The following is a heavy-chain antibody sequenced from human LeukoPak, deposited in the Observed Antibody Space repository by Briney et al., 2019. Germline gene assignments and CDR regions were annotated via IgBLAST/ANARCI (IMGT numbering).Heavy chain of an antibody. V-gene: IGHV3-7*01. D-gene: IGHD3-3*01. J-gene: IGHJ4*02. CDR1: GFTFSDYY. CDR2: IKQDGSEK. CDR3: ARDDDFWSGYLY. Sequence: PGGSLRLSCAASGFTFSDYYMSWIRQAPGKGLEWVANIKQDGSEKYYVDSVKGRFTISRDNAKNSLYLQMNSLRAEDTAVYYCARDDDFWSGYLYWGQGTLVTVSS.